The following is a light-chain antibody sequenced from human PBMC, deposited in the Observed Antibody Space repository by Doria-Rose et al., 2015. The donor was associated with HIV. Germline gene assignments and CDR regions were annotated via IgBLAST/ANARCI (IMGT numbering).Light chain of an antibody. J-gene: IGKJ1*01. V-gene: IGKV3-20*01. CDR2: DGS. CDR1: QSFSSTY. Sequence: TQSPGTLSLSPGGRATLSCRASQSFSSTYLAWYQQKPGQAPSLLIYDGSTRATGIPDRFSASGSGTDFTLTINRLEPEDFALYYCHQYGTSWTFGQGTEVEI. CDR3: HQYGTSWT.